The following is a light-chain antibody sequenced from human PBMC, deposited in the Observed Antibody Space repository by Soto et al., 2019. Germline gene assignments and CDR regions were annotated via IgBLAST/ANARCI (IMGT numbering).Light chain of an antibody. CDR2: GNS. V-gene: IGLV1-40*01. Sequence: QPVLTQPPSVPGAPGQRVTISCTGSSSNIGAGYDVHWYQQLPGTAPKLLIYGNSNRPSGVPDRFSGSKSGTSASLAITGLQAEDEADYYCQSYDSSLSGRYVFGTGTKVTVL. CDR1: SSNIGAGYD. J-gene: IGLJ1*01. CDR3: QSYDSSLSGRYV.